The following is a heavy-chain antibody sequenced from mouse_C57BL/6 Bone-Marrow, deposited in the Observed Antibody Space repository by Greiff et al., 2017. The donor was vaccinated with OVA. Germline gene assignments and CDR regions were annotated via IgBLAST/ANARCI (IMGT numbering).Heavy chain of an antibody. CDR2: ISDGGSYT. Sequence: EVQGVESGGGLVKPGGSLKLSCAASGFTFSSYAMSWVRQTPDKRLEWVATISDGGSYTYYPDNVKGRFTISRDNAKNNLYLQMSHLKSEDTAMYYCARGGNYWYFDVWGTGTTVTVSS. CDR1: GFTFSSYA. V-gene: IGHV5-4*01. CDR3: ARGGNYWYFDV. J-gene: IGHJ1*03. D-gene: IGHD1-1*02.